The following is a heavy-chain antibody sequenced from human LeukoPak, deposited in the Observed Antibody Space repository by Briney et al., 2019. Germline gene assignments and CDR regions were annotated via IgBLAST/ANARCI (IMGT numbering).Heavy chain of an antibody. J-gene: IGHJ6*03. D-gene: IGHD3-10*01. CDR1: GYTFTSYG. Sequence: ASVKVSCKASGYTFTSYGISWVRQAPGQGLEWMGWISAYNGNTNYAQKLQGRVTMTTDTSTSTAYMELRSLRSDDTAVYYSARDTPLLWFGELLQSYYYYYYMDVWGKGTTVTISS. V-gene: IGHV1-18*01. CDR2: ISAYNGNT. CDR3: ARDTPLLWFGELLQSYYYYYYMDV.